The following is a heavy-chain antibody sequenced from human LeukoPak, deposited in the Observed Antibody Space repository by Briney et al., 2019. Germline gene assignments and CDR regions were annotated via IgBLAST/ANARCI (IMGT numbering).Heavy chain of an antibody. Sequence: PGGSLRLSCAASGFTFVSYWMTWVRQAPGKGLEWVANIKQDGSEKYYVDSVKGRFTISRDNAKNSLYLQMNSLRAEDTAVYYCARANKNYYYYMDVWGKGTTVTVSS. CDR2: IKQDGSEK. V-gene: IGHV3-7*01. J-gene: IGHJ6*03. CDR1: GFTFVSYW. CDR3: ARANKNYYYYMDV.